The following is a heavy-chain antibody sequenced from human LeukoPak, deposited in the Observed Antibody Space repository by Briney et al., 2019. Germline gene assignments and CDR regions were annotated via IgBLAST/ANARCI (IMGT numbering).Heavy chain of an antibody. Sequence: KPSETLSLTCTVSGDSISSYYWSWIRQPPGKGLEWIGYIYYSGSTNYNPSLKSRVTISIDTSKKQFSLRLSSVTAADTAVYYCARASCSGGTCPRGWYFDYWGQGTLVTVPS. CDR2: IYYSGST. D-gene: IGHD2-15*01. CDR1: GDSISSYY. V-gene: IGHV4-59*01. CDR3: ARASCSGGTCPRGWYFDY. J-gene: IGHJ4*02.